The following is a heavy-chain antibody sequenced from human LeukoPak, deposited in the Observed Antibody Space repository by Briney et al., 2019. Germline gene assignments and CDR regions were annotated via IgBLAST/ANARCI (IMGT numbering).Heavy chain of an antibody. CDR1: GFTFSSYA. CDR3: ARGYRLWGIAAAHNWFDP. D-gene: IGHD6-13*01. CDR2: ISYDGSNK. J-gene: IGHJ5*02. Sequence: GGSLRLSCAASGFTFSSYAMHWVRQAPGKGLEWVAVISYDGSNKYYADSVKGRFTISRDNSKNTLYLQMNSLRAEDTAVYYCARGYRLWGIAAAHNWFDPWGQGTLVTVSS. V-gene: IGHV3-30-3*01.